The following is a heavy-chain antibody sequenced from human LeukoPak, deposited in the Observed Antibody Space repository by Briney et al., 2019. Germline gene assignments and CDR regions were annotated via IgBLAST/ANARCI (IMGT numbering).Heavy chain of an antibody. J-gene: IGHJ3*02. CDR2: INRDGSRT. CDR1: GFTFSSYA. CDR3: AKDRRGVPAADAFDI. V-gene: IGHV3-23*03. Sequence: GGSLRLSCAASGFTFSSYAMSWVRQAPGKGLEWVSLINRDGSRTFYGDSVKGRFTISRDNSKNTLYLQMNSLRAKDTAVYYCAKDRRGVPAADAFDIWGQGTMVTVSS. D-gene: IGHD2-2*01.